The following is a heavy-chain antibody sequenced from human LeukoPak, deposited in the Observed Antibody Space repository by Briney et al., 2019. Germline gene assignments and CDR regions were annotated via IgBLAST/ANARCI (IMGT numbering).Heavy chain of an antibody. CDR1: GYTFTSYG. CDR3: ARDTEPGIAVAGTSY. J-gene: IGHJ4*02. Sequence: VSVKVSCKASGYTFTSYGISWVRQAPGQGLEWMGWISAYNGNTNYAQKLQGRVTMTTDTSTSTAYMELRSLRSDDTAVYYCARDTEPGIAVAGTSYWGQGTLVTVSS. V-gene: IGHV1-18*01. CDR2: ISAYNGNT. D-gene: IGHD6-19*01.